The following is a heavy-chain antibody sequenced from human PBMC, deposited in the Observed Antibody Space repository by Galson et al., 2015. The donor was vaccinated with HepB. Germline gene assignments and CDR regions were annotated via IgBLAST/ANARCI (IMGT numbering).Heavy chain of an antibody. CDR1: GFTFSDYD. CDR3: AKDRQWLRGYYFDY. D-gene: IGHD6-19*01. V-gene: IGHV3-11*05. CDR2: ISLGSAYT. Sequence: SLRLSCAASGFTFSDYDMNWIRQAPGKGLEWISHISLGSAYTAYIDSVKGRFTISRDNAKNSLYLQMNSLRAEDTAVYYCAKDRQWLRGYYFDYWGQGSLVTVSS. J-gene: IGHJ4*02.